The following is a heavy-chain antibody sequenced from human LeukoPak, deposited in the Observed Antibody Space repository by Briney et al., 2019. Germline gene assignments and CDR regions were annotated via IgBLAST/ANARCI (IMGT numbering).Heavy chain of an antibody. J-gene: IGHJ4*02. D-gene: IGHD3-22*01. V-gene: IGHV1-18*01. CDR2: ISAYNGNT. CDR1: GYTFTSYG. Sequence: ASVKVSCKASGYTFTSYGISWVRQAPGQGLEWMGWISAYNGNTNYAQKLQGRVTMTRNTSISTAYMELSSLRSEDTAVYYCARVTYDSSGYYYFDYWGQGTLVTVSS. CDR3: ARVTYDSSGYYYFDY.